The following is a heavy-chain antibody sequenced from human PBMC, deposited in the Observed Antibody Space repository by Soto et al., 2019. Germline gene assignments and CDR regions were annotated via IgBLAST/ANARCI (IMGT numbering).Heavy chain of an antibody. Sequence: QVQLVQSGAEVKKPGASVKVSCKASGYTFTTYGINWVRQAPGQGLEWMGWISAYNGNTIYAQNLQGRVTMITDTATSTAYMELGSLRSGDTAVYYCVRDPQYASGDYFSGLGDIWGQGTMVTVSS. CDR3: VRDPQYASGDYFSGLGDI. CDR1: GYTFTTYG. CDR2: ISAYNGNT. D-gene: IGHD3-22*01. V-gene: IGHV1-18*01. J-gene: IGHJ3*02.